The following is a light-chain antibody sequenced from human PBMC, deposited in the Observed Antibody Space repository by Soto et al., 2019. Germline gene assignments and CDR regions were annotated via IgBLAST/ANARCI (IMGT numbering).Light chain of an antibody. CDR3: ASYTGSTGI. V-gene: IGLV2-14*03. CDR1: SSDVGAYNY. CDR2: DVT. J-gene: IGLJ2*01. Sequence: QSVLTQPASVSGSPGQSITISCTGTSSDVGAYNYVSWYQQHPRRAPKLLLYDVTNRPSGGSDRFSGSKSGYTASLTISGLQADDEADYYCASYTGSTGIFGGGTKVTVL.